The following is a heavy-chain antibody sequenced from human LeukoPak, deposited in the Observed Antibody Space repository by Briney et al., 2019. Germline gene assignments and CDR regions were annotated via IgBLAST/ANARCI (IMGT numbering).Heavy chain of an antibody. CDR1: GFTFSSYA. D-gene: IGHD3-3*01. V-gene: IGHV3-23*01. J-gene: IGHJ6*03. Sequence: PGGSLRLSCAASGFTFSSYAMSWVRQAPGKGLEWVSAISGSGGSIYYADSVKGRFTISRDNSKNTLYLQMNSLRAEDTAVYYCAKDLDSYADYYYYMDVWGKGTTVTVSS. CDR3: AKDLDSYADYYYYMDV. CDR2: ISGSGGSI.